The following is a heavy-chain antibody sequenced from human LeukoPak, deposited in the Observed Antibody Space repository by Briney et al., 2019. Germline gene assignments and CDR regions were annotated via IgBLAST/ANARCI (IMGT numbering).Heavy chain of an antibody. CDR2: INPSGGST. D-gene: IGHD1-26*01. CDR3: AREEAGGNYYYYYGMDV. J-gene: IGHJ6*02. Sequence: ASVKVSCKASGYTFTSYYMHWVRQAPGQGLEWKGIINPSGGSTSYAQKFQGRVTMTRDTSTSTVYMELSSLTSEDTAVYSGAREEAGGNYYYYYGMDVWAKGPRSPSP. V-gene: IGHV1-46*01. CDR1: GYTFTSYY.